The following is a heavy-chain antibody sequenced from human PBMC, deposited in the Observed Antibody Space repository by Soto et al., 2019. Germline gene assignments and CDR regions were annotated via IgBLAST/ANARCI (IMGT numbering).Heavy chain of an antibody. CDR1: GYSISSGYY. Sequence: SETLSLTCAVSGYSISSGYYWGWIRQPPGKGLEWIGSIYHSGSTYYNPSLKSRATISVDTSKNQFSLKLSSVTAADTAVYYCARAITYYYYGMDVWGQGTTVTVSS. CDR2: IYHSGST. CDR3: ARAITYYYYGMDV. D-gene: IGHD5-12*01. V-gene: IGHV4-38-2*01. J-gene: IGHJ6*02.